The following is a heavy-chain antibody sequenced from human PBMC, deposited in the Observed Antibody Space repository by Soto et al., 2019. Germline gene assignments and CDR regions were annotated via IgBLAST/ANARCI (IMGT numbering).Heavy chain of an antibody. Sequence: QVQLVESGGGVVQPGRSLRLSCAASGFPFTTYGMHWVREGPGKGLEWVAVISYDGSNTYYADSVKGRFTISRDNSKNTLYLQMNSLSRADRALYYCVGGQYYFDYRGQGTLVTVSS. V-gene: IGHV3-30*03. D-gene: IGHD3-10*01. CDR1: GFPFTTYG. CDR2: ISYDGSNT. CDR3: VGGQYYFDY. J-gene: IGHJ4*02.